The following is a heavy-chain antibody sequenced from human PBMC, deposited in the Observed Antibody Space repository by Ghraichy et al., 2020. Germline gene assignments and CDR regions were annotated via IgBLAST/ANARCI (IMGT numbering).Heavy chain of an antibody. D-gene: IGHD1-26*01. CDR3: RGYSGTYYYYGMDV. CDR1: GFTFGDYA. J-gene: IGHJ6*02. Sequence: GGSRRLSCAASGFTFGDYAMSWVRQAPGKGLEWVGFIRSKPYGGTTEYAASVKGRFTISRDDSKSVAYLQMNSLKTEDTAVYYCRGYSGTYYYYGMDVWGQGTTVTVSS. CDR2: IRSKPYGGTT. V-gene: IGHV3-49*04.